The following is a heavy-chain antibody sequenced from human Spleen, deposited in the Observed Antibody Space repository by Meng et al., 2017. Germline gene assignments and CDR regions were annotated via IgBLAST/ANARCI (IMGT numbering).Heavy chain of an antibody. Sequence: GGSLRLSCAASEFTFSDYAMNWVRQAPGKGLEWVSSISRSSDYIFYADSVKGRFTISRDNAKRSVYLQMDGLKTEDTAVYYCSGHVDYWGHRTLVTVSS. CDR2: ISRSSDYI. CDR1: EFTFSDYA. CDR3: SGHVDY. J-gene: IGHJ4*01. V-gene: IGHV3-21*03.